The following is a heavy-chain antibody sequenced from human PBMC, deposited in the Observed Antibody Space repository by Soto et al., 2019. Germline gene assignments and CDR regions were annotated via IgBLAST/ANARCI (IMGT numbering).Heavy chain of an antibody. Sequence: PGGSLRLSCAASGFTFGSFAMSWVRQVPGRGLEWVSTVSGSGGSTYYADSVKGRFTISRDNSKNTLYLQMNSLRAEDTAVYYCAKDPAYYYDSSGSHFDIWGQGTMVTVS. D-gene: IGHD3-22*01. CDR3: AKDPAYYYDSSGSHFDI. V-gene: IGHV3-23*01. CDR1: GFTFGSFA. CDR2: VSGSGGST. J-gene: IGHJ3*02.